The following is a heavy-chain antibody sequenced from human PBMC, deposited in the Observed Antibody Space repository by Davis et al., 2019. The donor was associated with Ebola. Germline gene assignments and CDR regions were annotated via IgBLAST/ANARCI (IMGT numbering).Heavy chain of an antibody. CDR1: GESISIYY. CDR2: IHYSDNP. V-gene: IGHV4-59*01. Sequence: PSQTLSLTCSVAGESISIYYWGWFRQPPGKGPEWIGYIHYSDNPEYNPSLGTRVSISVDTSRNQFSLNLTSVTAADTAIYSCTLGAGWLTDYWGQGALVTVSS. J-gene: IGHJ4*02. CDR3: TLGAGWLTDY. D-gene: IGHD6-19*01.